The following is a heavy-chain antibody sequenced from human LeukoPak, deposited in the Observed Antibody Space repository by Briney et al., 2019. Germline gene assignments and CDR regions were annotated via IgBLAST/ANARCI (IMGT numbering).Heavy chain of an antibody. CDR3: GRMISANFYYGMDV. V-gene: IGHV4-39*01. J-gene: IGHJ6*02. CDR2: ISYSGNT. D-gene: IGHD2-15*01. CDR1: GDSISSSSSY. Sequence: SETLSLTCTVSGDSISSSSSYWGWIRQPPGKGLEWIGSISYSGNTYYNPSLKSRVSTSVDTSKNQFSLKLSSVTAADTAVYYCGRMISANFYYGMDVWSQGTTVTVSS.